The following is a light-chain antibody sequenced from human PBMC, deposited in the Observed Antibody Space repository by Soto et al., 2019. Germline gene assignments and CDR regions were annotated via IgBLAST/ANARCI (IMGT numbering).Light chain of an antibody. Sequence: QSALTQPRSVSGSPGQSVTISCTGTSSDAGGYNFVSWYQQHPGKAPKFMIYDVTKRPSGVPDRFSGSKSGNTASLTISGLQAEDEADYYCCSYVGSYTSYVFGTGTKLTVL. CDR2: DVT. CDR1: SSDAGGYNF. V-gene: IGLV2-11*01. CDR3: CSYVGSYTSYV. J-gene: IGLJ1*01.